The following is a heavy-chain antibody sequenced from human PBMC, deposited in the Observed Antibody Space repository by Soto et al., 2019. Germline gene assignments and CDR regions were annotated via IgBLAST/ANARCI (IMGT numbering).Heavy chain of an antibody. V-gene: IGHV5-10-1*01. D-gene: IGHD2-2*01. Sequence: GESLKISCKGSGYSFTSYWISWVRQMPGKGLEWMGRIDPSDSYTNYSPSFEGHVTISADKSISTAYLQWSSLKASDTAMYYCASAAAPEDWFDPWGQGTLVTVSS. CDR3: ASAAAPEDWFDP. CDR1: GYSFTSYW. J-gene: IGHJ5*02. CDR2: IDPSDSYT.